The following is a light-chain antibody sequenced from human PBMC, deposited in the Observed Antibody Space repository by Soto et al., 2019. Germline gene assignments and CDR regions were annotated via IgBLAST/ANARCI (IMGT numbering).Light chain of an antibody. CDR3: QEYNKWPPLT. CDR2: DAS. Sequence: EVVMTQSPATLSVSPGERATLSCRASQNVNSNLAWYQQKPGQAPRLLIYDASTRATGIPARFSGSGSGTEFTLTISSLQSEDFAVYYCQEYNKWPPLTFGGGNKVEIK. CDR1: QNVNSN. J-gene: IGKJ4*01. V-gene: IGKV3-15*01.